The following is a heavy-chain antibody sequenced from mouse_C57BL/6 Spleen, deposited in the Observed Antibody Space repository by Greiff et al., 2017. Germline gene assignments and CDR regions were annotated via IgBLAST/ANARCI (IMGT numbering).Heavy chain of an antibody. V-gene: IGHV1-20*01. CDR1: GYSFTGYF. CDR2: INPYNGDT. CDR3: ASGYYYGYFDY. J-gene: IGHJ2*01. D-gene: IGHD1-1*01. Sequence: VQLQQSGPELVKPGDSVKISCKASGYSFTGYFMNWVMQSPGKSLEWIGRINPYNGDTFYNQKFKGKATLTVDKSSSTAHMELRSLTSEDSAVYYCASGYYYGYFDYWGQGTTLTVSS.